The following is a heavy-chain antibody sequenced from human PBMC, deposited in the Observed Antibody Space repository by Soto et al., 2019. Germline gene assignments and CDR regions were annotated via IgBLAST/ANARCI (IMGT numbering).Heavy chain of an antibody. CDR1: GGSFSGYY. CDR3: ASHDYVDYNWFDP. Sequence: QVQLQQWGAGLLKHSETLSLTCAVYGGSFSGYYWSWIRQPPGKGLEWIGEINHSGSTNYNPSLKSRVTISVDTSKNQFSLKLSSVTAADTAVYYCASHDYVDYNWFDPWGQGPLVTVSS. CDR2: INHSGST. D-gene: IGHD4-17*01. J-gene: IGHJ5*02. V-gene: IGHV4-34*01.